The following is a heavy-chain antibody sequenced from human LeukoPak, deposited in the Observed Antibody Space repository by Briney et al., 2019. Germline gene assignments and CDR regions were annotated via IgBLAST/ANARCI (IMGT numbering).Heavy chain of an antibody. V-gene: IGHV6-1*01. J-gene: IGHJ4*02. CDR3: GRGKTGIFDY. CDR1: GDSVSNNSVA. CDR2: TYYRSNWYN. Sequence: SQTLSLTCAISGDSVSNNSVAWHWIRQSPSRGVEWLGRTYYRSNWYNEYAVSVKSRITINPDTSKNQFSLQLNSVTPEDTAVYYCGRGKTGIFDYWGQGTLVTVSS. D-gene: IGHD7-27*01.